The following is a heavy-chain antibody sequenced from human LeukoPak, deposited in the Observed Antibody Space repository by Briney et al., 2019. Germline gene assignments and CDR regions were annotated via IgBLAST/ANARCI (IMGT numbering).Heavy chain of an antibody. CDR2: ISSSGSTI. J-gene: IGHJ5*02. Sequence: GGSLRLSCAASGFTFSDYYMSWIRQAPGKGLEWVSYISSSGSTIYYADSVKGRFTISRNNAKNSLYLQMNSLRAEDTAVYYCARDQRPYNWFDPWGQGTLVTVSS. CDR1: GFTFSDYY. CDR3: ARDQRPYNWFDP. V-gene: IGHV3-11*01.